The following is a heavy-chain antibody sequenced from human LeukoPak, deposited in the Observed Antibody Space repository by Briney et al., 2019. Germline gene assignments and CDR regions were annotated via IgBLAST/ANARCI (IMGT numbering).Heavy chain of an antibody. J-gene: IGHJ4*02. CDR2: IYSSGST. V-gene: IGHV4-4*07. D-gene: IGHD1-26*01. CDR1: GGSINSFY. CDR3: ASIATAGSFDY. Sequence: SETLSLICTVSGGSINSFYWTWIRQPAGKGLEWIGRIYSSGSTNFNPSLKSRVTMSVDTSKNQFSLKLSSVTAADTAVYYCASIATAGSFDYWGQGTLVTVSS.